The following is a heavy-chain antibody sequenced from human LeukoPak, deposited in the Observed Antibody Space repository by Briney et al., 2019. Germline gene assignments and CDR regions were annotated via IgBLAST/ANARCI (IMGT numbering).Heavy chain of an antibody. CDR2: INPSGGST. D-gene: IGHD4-11*01. CDR1: GYTFNSCY. CDR3: ATLTSDTFDI. J-gene: IGHJ3*02. V-gene: IGHV1-46*02. Sequence: ASVKVSCKASGYTFNSCYMHWVRQAPGQGLEWMGIINPSGGSTTYAQKFQGRVTMTRDTSTSTVYMELSSLRSEDTAVYYCATLTSDTFDIWGQGTMVTVSS.